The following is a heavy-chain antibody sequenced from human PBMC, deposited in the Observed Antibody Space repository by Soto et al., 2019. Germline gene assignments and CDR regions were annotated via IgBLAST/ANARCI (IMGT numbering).Heavy chain of an antibody. Sequence: ASVKGSCKVSGYTLTELSMHWVRQAPGKGLEWMGGFDPEDGETIYAQKFQGRVTMTEDTSTDTAYMELRSLRSGDTAVYYCATVYKGYCSSTSCSYDYNWFDPWGQGSRVTVSS. V-gene: IGHV1-24*01. J-gene: IGHJ5*02. CDR3: ATVYKGYCSSTSCSYDYNWFDP. CDR1: GYTLTELS. D-gene: IGHD2-2*01. CDR2: FDPEDGET.